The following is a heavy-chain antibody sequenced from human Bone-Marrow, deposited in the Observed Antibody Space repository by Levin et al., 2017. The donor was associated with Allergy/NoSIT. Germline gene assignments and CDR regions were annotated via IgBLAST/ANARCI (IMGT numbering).Heavy chain of an antibody. Sequence: SLKISCAASGFTFDDYAMHWVRQAPGKGLEWVSGISWNSGSIGYADSVKGRFTISRDNAKNSLYLQMNSLRAEDTALYYCAKGTDGFDYWGQGTLVTVSS. V-gene: IGHV3-9*01. CDR3: AKGTDGFDY. CDR2: ISWNSGSI. J-gene: IGHJ4*02. CDR1: GFTFDDYA.